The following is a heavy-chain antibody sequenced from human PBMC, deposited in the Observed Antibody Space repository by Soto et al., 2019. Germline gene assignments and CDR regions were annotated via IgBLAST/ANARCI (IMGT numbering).Heavy chain of an antibody. CDR1: GFTFSSYG. V-gene: IGHV3-33*01. Sequence: QVQLVESGGGVVQPGRSLRLSCGASGFTFSSYGMHWVRQAPGKGLEWVAVIWYDGSNKYYADSVKGRFTISRDNSKNTLYLQMNSLRAEDTAVYYCARDRPYYYDSSGDFDYWGQGTLVTVSS. CDR2: IWYDGSNK. D-gene: IGHD3-22*01. CDR3: ARDRPYYYDSSGDFDY. J-gene: IGHJ4*02.